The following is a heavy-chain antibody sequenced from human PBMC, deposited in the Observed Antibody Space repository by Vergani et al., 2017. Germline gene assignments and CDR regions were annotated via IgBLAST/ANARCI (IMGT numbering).Heavy chain of an antibody. CDR1: GFTFSNYA. V-gene: IGHV3-9*01. Sequence: VHLVESEGGVVQPGRSLRLSCAASGFTFSNYAMHWVRQAPGKGLEWVSGISWNSNSIGYADSVKGRFTISRDNAKNSLYLQMNSLRAEDTALYYCAKDLGTSSGGGWFDPWGQGTLVTVSS. D-gene: IGHD6-6*01. CDR2: ISWNSNSI. CDR3: AKDLGTSSGGGWFDP. J-gene: IGHJ5*02.